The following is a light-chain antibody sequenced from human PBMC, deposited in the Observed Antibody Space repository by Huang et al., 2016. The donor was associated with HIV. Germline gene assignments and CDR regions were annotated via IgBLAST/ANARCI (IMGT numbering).Light chain of an antibody. CDR2: AAT. Sequence: DIQMTQSPSSLSASVGDRVTITGRASQDIRHSLAWYQHKPGKAPKLLLFAATRLESGVPARVSGGGSGTEYTLTISSLQPEDFVTYFCQQYSSTPYTFGQGTKLDIK. CDR3: QQYSSTPYT. V-gene: IGKV1-NL1*01. CDR1: QDIRHS. J-gene: IGKJ2*01.